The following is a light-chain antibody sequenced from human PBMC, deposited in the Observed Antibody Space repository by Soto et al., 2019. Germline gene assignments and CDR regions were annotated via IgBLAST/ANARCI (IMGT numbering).Light chain of an antibody. CDR3: QRYNGAPYT. V-gene: IGKV1-27*01. CDR2: AAS. CDR1: QAISNY. J-gene: IGKJ2*01. Sequence: DFQMTQSPSSLSASVGDRVTITCRANQAISNYLAWYQQRPGRVPQVLIYAASTLQSGVPSRFSGRGSGSEFTLTINGLQPEDVGTYHCQRYNGAPYTFGQGTKVEIK.